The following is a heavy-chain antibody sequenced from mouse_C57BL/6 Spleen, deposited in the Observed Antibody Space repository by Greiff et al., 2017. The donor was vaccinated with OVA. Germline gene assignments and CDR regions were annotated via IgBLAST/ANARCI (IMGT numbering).Heavy chain of an antibody. V-gene: IGHV1-15*01. CDR3: TRRHYGSSYYWYFDV. J-gene: IGHJ1*03. CDR1: GYTFTDYE. D-gene: IGHD1-1*01. Sequence: QVQLQQSGAELVRPGASVTLSCKASGYTFTDYEMHWVKQTPVHGLEWIGAIDPETGGTAYNQKFKGKAILTADKSSSTAYMELRSLTSEDSAVYYCTRRHYGSSYYWYFDVWGTGTTVTVSS. CDR2: IDPETGGT.